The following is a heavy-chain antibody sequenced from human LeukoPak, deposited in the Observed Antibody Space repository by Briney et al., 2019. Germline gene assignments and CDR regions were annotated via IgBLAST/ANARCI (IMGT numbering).Heavy chain of an antibody. V-gene: IGHV1-18*01. D-gene: IGHD2-15*01. CDR3: ARDLGYCSGGSCYFRAPKDGMDV. Sequence: ASVKVSCKASGYTFTSYGISWVRQAPGQGLEWMGWISAYNGNTNYAQKLQGRVTMTTDTSTSTAYMELRSLRSDDTAVYYCARDLGYCSGGSCYFRAPKDGMDVWGQGTTVTVSS. J-gene: IGHJ6*02. CDR1: GYTFTSYG. CDR2: ISAYNGNT.